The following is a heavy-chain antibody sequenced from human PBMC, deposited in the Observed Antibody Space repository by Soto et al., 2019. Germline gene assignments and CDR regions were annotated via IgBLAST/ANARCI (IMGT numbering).Heavy chain of an antibody. V-gene: IGHV4-34*01. CDR2: INHSGST. CDR3: ARVGELPLDY. J-gene: IGHJ4*02. CDR1: GGSFSGYY. Sequence: SETLSLTCAVYGGSFSGYYWSWIRQPPGKGLEWIGEINHSGSTNYNPSLKSRVTISVDTSKNQFSLKLSSVTAADTAGYYCARVGELPLDYWGQGTLVTVSS. D-gene: IGHD1-26*01.